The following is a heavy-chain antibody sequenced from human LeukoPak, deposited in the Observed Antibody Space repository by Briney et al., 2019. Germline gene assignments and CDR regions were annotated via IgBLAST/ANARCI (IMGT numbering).Heavy chain of an antibody. V-gene: IGHV1-18*01. CDR2: IAADNRKT. D-gene: IGHD1-1*01. Sequence: GASVKVSCKASGGTFSSYAISWVRQAPGQGLEWMGWIAADNRKTYYAQNLQDRVTMTTDSSTNTAYMDLRSLRSDDTAVYYCARVYWNGGRAFDYWGQGTLVTVSS. CDR1: GGTFSSYA. J-gene: IGHJ4*02. CDR3: ARVYWNGGRAFDY.